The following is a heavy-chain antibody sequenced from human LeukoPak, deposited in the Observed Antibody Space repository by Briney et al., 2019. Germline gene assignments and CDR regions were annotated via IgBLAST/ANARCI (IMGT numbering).Heavy chain of an antibody. D-gene: IGHD1-1*01. CDR3: AKSARRSPDKNWFDP. J-gene: IGHJ5*02. CDR2: ISDDSNYI. V-gene: IGHV3-21*04. CDR1: GFTFSTYS. Sequence: GGSLRLSCAASGFTFSTYSGNWIRQAPGKGLEWVSSISDDSNYIFYADSVKGRFTISRDNSKNTLYLQMNSLRAEDTAVYYCAKSARRSPDKNWFDPWGQGTLVTVSS.